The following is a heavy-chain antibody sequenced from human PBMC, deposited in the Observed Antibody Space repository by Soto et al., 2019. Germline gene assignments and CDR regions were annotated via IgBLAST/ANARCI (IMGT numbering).Heavy chain of an antibody. Sequence: SETLSLTCTFSCGSISSYYWSWIRQSPGKGLEWIGYIYDSGSTNYNPSLKSRVTISVDTSKNQFSLKPNSVTAADTAVYYCARSGGSLDYWGQGTLVTVSS. D-gene: IGHD2-15*01. CDR1: CGSISSYY. CDR2: IYDSGST. CDR3: ARSGGSLDY. J-gene: IGHJ4*02. V-gene: IGHV4-59*01.